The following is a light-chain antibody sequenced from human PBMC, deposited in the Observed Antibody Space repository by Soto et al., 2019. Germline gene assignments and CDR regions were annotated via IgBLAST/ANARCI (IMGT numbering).Light chain of an antibody. V-gene: IGKV3-20*01. CDR1: QSVSSNY. CDR3: QQYGSSPLIT. Sequence: VLTQSPGTLSLSPGERATLSCRASQSVSSNYLAWYQQKPGQAPRPLIYGASSRATGIPDRFSGSGSGTDFTLTISRLEPEDFAVYYCQQYGSSPLITFGQGTRLEIK. J-gene: IGKJ5*01. CDR2: GAS.